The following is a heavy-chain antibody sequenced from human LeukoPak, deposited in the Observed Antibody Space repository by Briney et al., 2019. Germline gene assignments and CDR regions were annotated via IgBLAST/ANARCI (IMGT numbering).Heavy chain of an antibody. CDR1: GGTFSSYA. Sequence: SVKVSCKASGGTFSSYAISWVRQAPGQGLEWMGRIIPIFGTANYAQKFQGRVTITTDESTSTAYMELSSLRSEDTAVYYCAREKAYYYDSSGYYHPWGQGTLATVPS. D-gene: IGHD3-22*01. V-gene: IGHV1-69*05. CDR2: IIPIFGTA. CDR3: AREKAYYYDSSGYYHP. J-gene: IGHJ4*02.